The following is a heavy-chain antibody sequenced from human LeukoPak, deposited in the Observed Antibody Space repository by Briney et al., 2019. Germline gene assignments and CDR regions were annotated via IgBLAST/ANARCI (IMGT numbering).Heavy chain of an antibody. J-gene: IGHJ5*02. CDR1: GYSFTSYW. D-gene: IGHD3-16*01. Sequence: GESLKISCKGSGYSFTSYWIGWVRQMPGKGLEWMGIIYPGDSDTRYSPSFQGQVTISADKSISTAYLQWSSLKASDTAMYYYALGEYAPTNWFDPWAREPWSPSPQ. CDR2: IYPGDSDT. V-gene: IGHV5-51*01. CDR3: ALGEYAPTNWFDP.